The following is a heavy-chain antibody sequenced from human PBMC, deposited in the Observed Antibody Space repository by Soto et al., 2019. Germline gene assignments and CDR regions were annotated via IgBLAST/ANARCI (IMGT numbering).Heavy chain of an antibody. Sequence: ETLSLTCTVSGGSISSXXFYWGWIRQPPGKGLEWIGSIYYSGSTYYNPSLKSRVTISVDTSNNRFSLTLSSLTAADTAVYFCARLAXSGYLQTWGQGSLVTVSS. V-gene: IGHV4-39*02. CDR1: GGSISSXXFY. J-gene: IGHJ1*01. CDR2: IYYSGST. CDR3: ARLAXSGYLQT. D-gene: IGHD6-13*01.